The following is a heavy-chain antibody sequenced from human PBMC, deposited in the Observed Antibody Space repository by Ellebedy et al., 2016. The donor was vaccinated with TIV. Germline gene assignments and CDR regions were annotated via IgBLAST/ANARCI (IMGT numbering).Heavy chain of an antibody. D-gene: IGHD6-19*01. J-gene: IGHJ4*02. Sequence: PGGSLRLSCTASESTFSNYWMSWVRQAPGRGLEWLANINLDGSDNYYMDSVKGRFTISRDNAKNSLYLQMNSLRVEDPAVYYCARGCKGSEVAGYFNYWGQGTRVTVSS. CDR2: INLDGSDN. CDR1: ESTFSNYW. V-gene: IGHV3-7*03. CDR3: ARGCKGSEVAGYFNY.